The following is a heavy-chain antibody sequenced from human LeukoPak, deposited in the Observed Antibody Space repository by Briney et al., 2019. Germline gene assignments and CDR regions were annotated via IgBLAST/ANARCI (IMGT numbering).Heavy chain of an antibody. D-gene: IGHD2-21*01. CDR2: INPNSGGT. CDR1: GYTFTGYY. CDR3: ARLRLRGDWFDP. Sequence: ASVKVSCKASGYTFTGYYMHWVRQAPGQGLEWMGWINPNSGGTNYGQKFQGRVTMARDTSITTAYMELSRLRSDDTAVYYCARLRLRGDWFDPWGQGTLVTVSS. V-gene: IGHV1-2*02. J-gene: IGHJ5*02.